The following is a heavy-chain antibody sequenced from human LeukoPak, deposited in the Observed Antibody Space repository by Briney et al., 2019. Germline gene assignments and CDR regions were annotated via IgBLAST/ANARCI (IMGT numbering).Heavy chain of an antibody. Sequence: GASVKVSCKASGYTFTSYYIYWVRQAHGQGLEWMGIINPDVGSTTYAQKFQGRVTMTRDTPTTTVYMELSSPRSEDTAVYYCARGGDYYDSSGYHYAAAHWGQGTLVTVSS. J-gene: IGHJ4*02. CDR3: ARGGDYYDSSGYHYAAAH. V-gene: IGHV1-46*01. CDR1: GYTFTSYY. CDR2: INPDVGST. D-gene: IGHD3-22*01.